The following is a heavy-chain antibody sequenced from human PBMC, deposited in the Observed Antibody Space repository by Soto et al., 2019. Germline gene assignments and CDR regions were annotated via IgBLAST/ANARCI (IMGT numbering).Heavy chain of an antibody. CDR2: MNEDGSEI. J-gene: IGHJ4*02. Sequence: GGSLRLSCVGSGFNFRCYWMSWVRQAPGKGLEWVATMNEDGSEIYYVGSVKGRFAISRDNDENSLHLQMNFVSAEDAGVYFCVRDVGFDYANWGQGTLVTVSS. D-gene: IGHD2-2*01. V-gene: IGHV3-7*01. CDR3: VRDVGFDYAN. CDR1: GFNFRCYW.